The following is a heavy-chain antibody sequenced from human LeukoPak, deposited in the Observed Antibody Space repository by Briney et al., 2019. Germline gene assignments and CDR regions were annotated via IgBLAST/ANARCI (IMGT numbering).Heavy chain of an antibody. D-gene: IGHD5-18*01. CDR2: IYYSGST. J-gene: IGHJ6*03. Sequence: SETLSLTCTVSGGSISSYYWRWIRQPPGKGLVWIGYIYYSGSTNYNPSLKSRISISVDTSKNQFSLKLSSVTAADTAVYYCARTTEGGYTYNYFYYYYMDVWGKGTTVTISS. CDR3: ARTTEGGYTYNYFYYYYMDV. CDR1: GGSISSYY. V-gene: IGHV4-59*13.